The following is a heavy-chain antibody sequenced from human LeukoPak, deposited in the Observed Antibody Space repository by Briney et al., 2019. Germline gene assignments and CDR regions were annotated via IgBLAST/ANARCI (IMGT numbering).Heavy chain of an antibody. J-gene: IGHJ4*02. D-gene: IGHD6-13*01. CDR2: ISYDGSNK. CDR1: GFTFSSYG. V-gene: IGHV3-30*18. Sequence: GGSLRLSCAASGFTFSSYGMHWVRQAPGKGLEWVAIISYDGSNKYYADSVKGRFTISRDNSDNTLFLQMNSLRAEDTAVYYCAKDRDSTWYNGFDYWGQGTLVTVSS. CDR3: AKDRDSTWYNGFDY.